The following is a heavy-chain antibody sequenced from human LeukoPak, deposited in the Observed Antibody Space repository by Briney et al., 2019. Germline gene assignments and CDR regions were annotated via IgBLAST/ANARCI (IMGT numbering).Heavy chain of an antibody. CDR1: GYTFTGDY. Sequence: ASVKVSCKASGYTFTGDYMHWVRQAPGQGLEWMGWINPNSGGTNYEQKFQGRVTMTWDASISTAYMELSRLRSDDTAVYYCARTRIGLWVGESFCFDYWGQGTLVTVSS. D-gene: IGHD3-10*01. J-gene: IGHJ4*02. V-gene: IGHV1-2*02. CDR3: ARTRIGLWVGESFCFDY. CDR2: INPNSGGT.